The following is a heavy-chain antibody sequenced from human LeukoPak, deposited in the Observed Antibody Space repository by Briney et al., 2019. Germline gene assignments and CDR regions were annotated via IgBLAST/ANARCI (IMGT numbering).Heavy chain of an antibody. CDR2: INHSGST. V-gene: IGHV4-34*01. Sequence: PSETLSLTCAVYGGSFSGYYCSWIRQPPGKGLEWIGEINHSGSTNYNPSLKSRVTISVDTSKNQFSLKLSSVTAADTPVYYCARVGRRDLLSDALDFWGQGTMVTVSS. CDR3: ARVGRRDLLSDALDF. D-gene: IGHD1-26*01. J-gene: IGHJ3*01. CDR1: GGSFSGYY.